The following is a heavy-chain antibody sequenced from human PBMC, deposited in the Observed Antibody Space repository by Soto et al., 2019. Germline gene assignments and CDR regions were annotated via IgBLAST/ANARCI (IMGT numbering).Heavy chain of an antibody. CDR3: AGGCYDFWSGYYIGVGYYYYYMDV. V-gene: IGHV4-34*01. CDR1: GGSFSGYY. Sequence: SETLSLTCAVYGGSFSGYYWSWIRQPPGKGLEWIGEINHSGSTNYNPSLKSRVTISVDTSKNQFSLKLSSVTAADTAVYYCAGGCYDFWSGYYIGVGYYYYYMDVWGKGTTVTVSS. CDR2: INHSGST. D-gene: IGHD3-3*01. J-gene: IGHJ6*03.